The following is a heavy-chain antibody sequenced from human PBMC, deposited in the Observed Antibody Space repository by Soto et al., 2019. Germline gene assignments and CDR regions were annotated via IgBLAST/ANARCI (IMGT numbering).Heavy chain of an antibody. V-gene: IGHV1-69*01. Sequence: QVQLVQSGAEVKKPGSSVKVSCKASGGTFSSYAISWGRQAPGQGLEWMGGIIPISGTANYAQKFQGRVTISADESTSTAYMELSSLRSEDTAVYYCARSQGSSTSLEIYYYYYYGMAVWGQGTTVTVSS. CDR1: GGTFSSYA. D-gene: IGHD2-2*01. J-gene: IGHJ6*02. CDR2: IIPISGTA. CDR3: ARSQGSSTSLEIYYYYYYGMAV.